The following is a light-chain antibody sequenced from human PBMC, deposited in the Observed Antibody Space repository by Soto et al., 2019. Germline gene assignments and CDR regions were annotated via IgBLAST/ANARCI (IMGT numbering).Light chain of an antibody. CDR3: LQDYNYPLT. Sequence: IQMTQSPSSLSAYVGDRVTITCRANQGIRDDLGWYQQKPGRAPRLLIYGASSLQSGVPSRFSGSGYGTEFTLTISSLQPEDFATYYCLQDYNYPLTFGGGTKVDIK. J-gene: IGKJ4*01. CDR1: QGIRDD. CDR2: GAS. V-gene: IGKV1-6*02.